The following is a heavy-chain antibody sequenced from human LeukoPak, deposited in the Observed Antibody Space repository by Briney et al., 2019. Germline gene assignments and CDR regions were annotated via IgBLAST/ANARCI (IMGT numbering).Heavy chain of an antibody. CDR2: IYSGGST. J-gene: IGHJ6*02. Sequence: GGSLRLSCAASGFTVSSNYMSWVRQAPGKGLEWVSVIYSGGSTYYADSVKGRFTISRDNSKNTLYLQMNSLRAEDTAVYYCARPQGVVVPAAIQRGGYYYGMDVWGQGTTVTVSS. D-gene: IGHD2-2*02. CDR1: GFTVSSNY. CDR3: ARPQGVVVPAAIQRGGYYYGMDV. V-gene: IGHV3-53*01.